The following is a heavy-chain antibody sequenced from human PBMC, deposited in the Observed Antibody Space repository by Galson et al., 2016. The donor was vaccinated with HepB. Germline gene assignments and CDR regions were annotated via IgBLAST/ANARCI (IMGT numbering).Heavy chain of an antibody. D-gene: IGHD4-23*01. CDR1: GAPISSGGFF. J-gene: IGHJ2*01. V-gene: IGHV4-31*03. CDR2: IYYSGST. CDR3: ARTTVVTPQLYWYFDL. Sequence: PLSLTCTVSGAPISSGGFFWSWIRQHPVKGLEWIGYIYYSGSTYYNPSLKSRVTMSVDTSKNHFSLKLSSVTAADTAVYFCARTTVVTPQLYWYFDLWGRGTLVTVSS.